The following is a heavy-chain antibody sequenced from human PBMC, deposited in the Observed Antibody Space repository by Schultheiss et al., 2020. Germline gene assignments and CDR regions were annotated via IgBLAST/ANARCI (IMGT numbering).Heavy chain of an antibody. V-gene: IGHV4-31*03. CDR3: ARLRNSIRLPYYYYYYMDV. D-gene: IGHD1/OR15-1a*01. Sequence: SETLSLTCTVSNGSISSGGYYWSWIRQHPGKGLEWIGYIYYSGSTYYNPSLKSRVTISVDTSKNQFSLKLSSVTAADTAVYYCARLRNSIRLPYYYYYYMDVWGKGTTVTVSS. CDR2: IYYSGST. J-gene: IGHJ6*03. CDR1: NGSISSGGYY.